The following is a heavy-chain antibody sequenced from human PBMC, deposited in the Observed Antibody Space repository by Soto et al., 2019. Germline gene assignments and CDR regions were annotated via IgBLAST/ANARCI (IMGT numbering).Heavy chain of an antibody. Sequence: QVQLVESGGGVVQPGRSLQLSCVASGFTFSNFAMHWVRQAPGKGLEWLSIITYDGSEEYYADSVEGRFTISRDNSKSTLFLQMNSLRFEDTAMYYCANPGGEAGVFDIWGQGTMVTLSS. D-gene: IGHD3-10*01. CDR1: GFTFSNFA. V-gene: IGHV3-30*18. CDR2: ITYDGSEE. J-gene: IGHJ3*02. CDR3: ANPGGEAGVFDI.